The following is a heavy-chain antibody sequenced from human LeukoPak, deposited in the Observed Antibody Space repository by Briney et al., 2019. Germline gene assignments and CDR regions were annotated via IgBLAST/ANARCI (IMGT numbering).Heavy chain of an antibody. Sequence: PSETLSLTCTVSGGSISSGGYYWSWIRQPPGKGLEWIGYIYHSGSTYYNPSLKSRVTISVDRSKNQFSLKLSSVTAADTAVYYCARDRGDYYDSSGYLDYWGQGTLVTVSS. CDR3: ARDRGDYYDSSGYLDY. CDR2: IYHSGST. D-gene: IGHD3-22*01. J-gene: IGHJ4*02. CDR1: GGSISSGGYY. V-gene: IGHV4-30-2*01.